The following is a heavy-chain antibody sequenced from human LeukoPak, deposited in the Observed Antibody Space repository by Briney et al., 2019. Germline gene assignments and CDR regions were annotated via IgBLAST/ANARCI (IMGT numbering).Heavy chain of an antibody. CDR1: DGSISGYF. J-gene: IGHJ6*03. CDR2: IFYSGST. Sequence: PSETLSLTCTVSDGSISGYFWSWIRQPPGKGLEWIGYIFYSGSTNYNPSLKSRVTISVDTSKNQFSLKLSSVTAADTAVYYCARHQHYSTIFGVVRPYYYYYMDVWGKGTTVTVSS. V-gene: IGHV4-59*08. CDR3: ARHQHYSTIFGVVRPYYYYYMDV. D-gene: IGHD3-3*01.